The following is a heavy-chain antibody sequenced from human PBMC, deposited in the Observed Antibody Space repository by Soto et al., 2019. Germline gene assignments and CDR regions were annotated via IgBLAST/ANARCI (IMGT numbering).Heavy chain of an antibody. D-gene: IGHD2-2*03. CDR3: ARGEWIVGGFDY. CDR2: INHSGST. CDR1: GGSFSGYY. J-gene: IGHJ4*02. Sequence: ETLSLTCAVYGGSFSGYYWSWIRQPPGKGLEWIGEINHSGSTNYNPSLKSRVTISVDTSKNQFSLKLSSVTAADTAVYYCARGEWIVGGFDYWGQGTLVTVSS. V-gene: IGHV4-34*01.